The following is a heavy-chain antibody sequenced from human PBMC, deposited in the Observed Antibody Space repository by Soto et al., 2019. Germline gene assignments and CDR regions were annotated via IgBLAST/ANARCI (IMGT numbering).Heavy chain of an antibody. Sequence: GGSLRLSCAASGFTFSSYSMNWVRQAPGKGLEWVSSISSSSSYIYYADSVKGRFTISRDNAKNSLYLQMNSLRAEDTAVYYCARDARIAARPDGWFDPWGQGTLVTVSS. D-gene: IGHD6-6*01. CDR3: ARDARIAARPDGWFDP. CDR1: GFTFSSYS. CDR2: ISSSSSYI. V-gene: IGHV3-21*01. J-gene: IGHJ5*02.